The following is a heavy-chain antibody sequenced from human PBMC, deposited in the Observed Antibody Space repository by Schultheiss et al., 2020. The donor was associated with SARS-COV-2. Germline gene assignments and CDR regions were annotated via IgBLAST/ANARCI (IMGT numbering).Heavy chain of an antibody. J-gene: IGHJ5*02. Sequence: SETLSLTCAVSGGSISSSNWWSWVRQPPGKGLEWIGYIYYSGSTYYNPSLKSRVTISVDTSKNQFSLKLSSVTAADTAVYYCARDRRWFGRRNWFDPWGQGTLVTVSS. D-gene: IGHD3-10*01. CDR1: GGSISSSNW. CDR2: IYYSGST. V-gene: IGHV4-4*02. CDR3: ARDRRWFGRRNWFDP.